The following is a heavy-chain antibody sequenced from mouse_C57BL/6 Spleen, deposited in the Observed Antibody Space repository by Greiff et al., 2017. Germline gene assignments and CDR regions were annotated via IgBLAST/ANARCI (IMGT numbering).Heavy chain of an antibody. CDR2: INPNNGGT. V-gene: IGHV1-26*01. D-gene: IGHD4-1*01. Sequence: LQQSGPELVKPGASVKISCKASGYTFTDYYMNWVKQSHGKSLEWIGDINPNNGGTSYNQKFKGKATLTVDKSSSTAYMELRSLTSEDSAVYYCARGRNWLAWFAYWGQGTLVTVSA. CDR3: ARGRNWLAWFAY. CDR1: GYTFTDYY. J-gene: IGHJ3*01.